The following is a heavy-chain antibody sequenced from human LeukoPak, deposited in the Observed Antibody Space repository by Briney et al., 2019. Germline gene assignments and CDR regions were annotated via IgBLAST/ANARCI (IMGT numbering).Heavy chain of an antibody. V-gene: IGHV1-2*02. CDR2: INPNSGGT. CDR3: ARDPLYRLITIFGVVIMGVGSWFDP. CDR1: GYTFTGYY. Sequence: ASVKVSCKASGYTFTGYYMHWVRQAPGQGLEWMGWINPNSGGTNYAQKFQGRVTMTRDTSISTAYMELSRLRSDDTAVYYCARDPLYRLITIFGVVIMGVGSWFDPWGQGTLVTVSS. J-gene: IGHJ5*02. D-gene: IGHD3-3*01.